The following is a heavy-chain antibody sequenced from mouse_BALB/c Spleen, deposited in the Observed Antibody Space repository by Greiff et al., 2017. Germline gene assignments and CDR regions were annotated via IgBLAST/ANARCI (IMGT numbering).Heavy chain of an antibody. V-gene: IGHV5-6*01. CDR2: ISSGGSYT. CDR1: GFTFSSYG. Sequence: EVMLVESGGDLVKPGGSLKLSCAASGFTFSSYGMSWVRQTPDKRLEWVATISSGGSYTYYPDSVKGRFTISRDNAKNTLYLQMSSLKSEDTAMYYCARQRTMITWFAYWGQGTLVTVSA. CDR3: ARQRTMITWFAY. D-gene: IGHD2-4*01. J-gene: IGHJ3*01.